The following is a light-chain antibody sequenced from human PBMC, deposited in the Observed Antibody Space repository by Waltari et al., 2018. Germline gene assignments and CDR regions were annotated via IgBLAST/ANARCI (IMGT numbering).Light chain of an antibody. Sequence: DIQMTQSPSSLSASVGDRVTLTCRASESISSYLNWYQQKPGKAPQLQIYAASNLQTGVPSRFSGSGSGTDFSLTITSLQPEDFATYYCQQSYSSPRTFGQGTKLEIK. CDR1: ESISSY. CDR2: AAS. CDR3: QQSYSSPRT. J-gene: IGKJ2*01. V-gene: IGKV1-39*01.